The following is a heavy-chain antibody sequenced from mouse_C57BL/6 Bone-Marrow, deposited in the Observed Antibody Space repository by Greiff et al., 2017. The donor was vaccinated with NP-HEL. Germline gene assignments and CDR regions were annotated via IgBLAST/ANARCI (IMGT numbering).Heavy chain of an antibody. V-gene: IGHV1-81*01. Sequence: QVQLKESGAELARPGASVKLSCKASGYTFTSYGISWVKQRTGQGLEWIGEIYPRSGNTYYNEKFKGKATLTADKSSSTAYMELRSLTSEDSAVYFCAHSSGPFAYWGQGTLVTVSA. D-gene: IGHD3-2*02. J-gene: IGHJ3*01. CDR3: AHSSGPFAY. CDR1: GYTFTSYG. CDR2: IYPRSGNT.